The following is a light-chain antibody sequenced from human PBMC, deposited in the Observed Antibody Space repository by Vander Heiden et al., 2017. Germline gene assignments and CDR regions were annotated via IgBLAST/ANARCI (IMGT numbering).Light chain of an antibody. CDR3: MQALKTSALT. CDR2: LGA. CDR1: HSLLYSNGYNY. Sequence: VMTQSPLLLPSTPGEPASMSCRTSHSLLYSNGYNYLDWYVQKPGQSPQLLIYLGANRASGVPDRFSGSGAGADFTLKISRVEAEDVWIYYCMQALKTSALTFGGGTKVEIK. J-gene: IGKJ4*01. V-gene: IGKV2-28*01.